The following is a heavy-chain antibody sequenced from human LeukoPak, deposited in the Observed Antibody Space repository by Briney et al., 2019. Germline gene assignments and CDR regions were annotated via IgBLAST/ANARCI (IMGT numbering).Heavy chain of an antibody. J-gene: IGHJ3*02. D-gene: IGHD3-22*01. V-gene: IGHV4-4*07. CDR2: IYSSGST. CDR3: ARDPKYYYDSSGSYAFDI. Sequence: SETLSLTCSVSGDSISNYYWSWIRQSAGKGLEWIGRIYSSGSTDYNPSLKSRVSMSVDTSKNQSSLKLSSVTAADTAVYYCARDPKYYYDSSGSYAFDIWGQGTMVTVSS. CDR1: GDSISNYY.